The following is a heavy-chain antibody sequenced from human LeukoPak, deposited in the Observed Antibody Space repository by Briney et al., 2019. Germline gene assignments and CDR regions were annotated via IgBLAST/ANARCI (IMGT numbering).Heavy chain of an antibody. CDR3: ASSGPYNWFDP. V-gene: IGHV4-4*07. CDR2: IYTSGST. Sequence: PSETLPLTCTVSGGSISSYYWSWIRQPAGKGLEWIGRIYTSGSTNYNPSLKSRVTMSVDTSKNQFSLKLSSVTAADTAVYYCASSGPYNWFDPWGQGTLVTVSP. J-gene: IGHJ5*02. CDR1: GGSISSYY.